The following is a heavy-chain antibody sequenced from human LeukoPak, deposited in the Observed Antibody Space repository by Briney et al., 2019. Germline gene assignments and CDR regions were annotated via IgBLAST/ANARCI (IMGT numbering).Heavy chain of an antibody. CDR1: DGSISSYY. Sequence: SETLSLTCTVSDGSISSYYWSWIRQPPGKGLEWIGYIYTSGSTNYNPSLKSRVTISVDTSKNQFSLKLSSVTAADTAVYYCASSDFWSGYDFDYWGQGTLVTVSS. D-gene: IGHD3-3*01. CDR2: IYTSGST. V-gene: IGHV4-4*09. J-gene: IGHJ4*02. CDR3: ASSDFWSGYDFDY.